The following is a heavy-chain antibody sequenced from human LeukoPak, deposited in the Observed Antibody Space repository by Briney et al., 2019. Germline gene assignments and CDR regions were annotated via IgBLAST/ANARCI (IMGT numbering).Heavy chain of an antibody. Sequence: SQTLSLTRAISGDSVSSNSAAWNGIRQSPSRGLEWLGRTYYRSKWYNDYAVSVKSRITINPDTSKNQFSLQLNSVTPEDTAVYYCAREAITYSSSSYFDYWGQGTLVTVSS. D-gene: IGHD6-6*01. J-gene: IGHJ4*02. CDR1: GDSVSSNSAA. CDR2: TYYRSKWYN. V-gene: IGHV6-1*01. CDR3: AREAITYSSSSYFDY.